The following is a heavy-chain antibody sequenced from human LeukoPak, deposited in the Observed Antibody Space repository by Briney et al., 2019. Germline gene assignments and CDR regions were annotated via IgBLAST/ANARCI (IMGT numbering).Heavy chain of an antibody. Sequence: PSETLSLTCAVYGGSFSGYYWSWIRQPPGKGLEWIGEINHSGSTNYNPSLKGRVTISVDTSKNQFSLKLSSVTAADTAVYYCARHGLAHAFDIWGQGTMVTVSS. CDR2: INHSGST. D-gene: IGHD2-2*03. J-gene: IGHJ3*02. CDR3: ARHGLAHAFDI. CDR1: GGSFSGYY. V-gene: IGHV4-34*01.